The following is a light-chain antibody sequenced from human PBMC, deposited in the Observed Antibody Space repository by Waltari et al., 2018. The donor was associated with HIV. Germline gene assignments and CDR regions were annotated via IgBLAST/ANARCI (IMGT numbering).Light chain of an antibody. J-gene: IGLJ1*01. V-gene: IGLV1-44*01. Sequence: QSELTQPASVSGTPGQTVTFSCSGGRSNIGSNTVNWYRQFPGAAPKLLIYSNNRQPSGVPDRFSGSKSGTSASLAISGLQSGDEADYYCAAWDDSLNVYLFGPGTKATVL. CDR3: AAWDDSLNVYL. CDR2: SNN. CDR1: RSNIGSNT.